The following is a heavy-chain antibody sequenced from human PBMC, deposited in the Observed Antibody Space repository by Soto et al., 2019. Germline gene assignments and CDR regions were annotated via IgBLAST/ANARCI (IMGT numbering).Heavy chain of an antibody. J-gene: IGHJ5*02. CDR2: ISGSGGST. V-gene: IGHV3-23*01. D-gene: IGHD3-3*01. CDR3: AKDVGRGFTITLPLNWFDP. Sequence: GGSLRLSCAASGFTFSSYAMIWVRQAPGKGLEWVSAISGSGGSTYYADSVKGRFTISRDNSKNTLYLQMNSLRAEDTAVYYCAKDVGRGFTITLPLNWFDPWGQGTLVTVSS. CDR1: GFTFSSYA.